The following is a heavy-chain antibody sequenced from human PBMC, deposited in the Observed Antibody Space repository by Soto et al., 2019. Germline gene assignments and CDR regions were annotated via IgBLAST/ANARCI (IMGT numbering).Heavy chain of an antibody. CDR2: INPATGAA. CDR3: AQGGGVGLPGGAAFDM. D-gene: IGHD1-26*01. V-gene: IGHV1-2*02. Sequence: QLHLVQSGAVVKKPGASVTVSCSASGYPVTAYYMHWVRQAPGRGLEWMGGINPATGAATYTQTFRGRRTVTTASRSGTLDMKPRRLTSVDAAGFFWAQGGGVGLPGGAAFDMWGQGTLVPVS. J-gene: IGHJ3*02. CDR1: GYPVTAYY.